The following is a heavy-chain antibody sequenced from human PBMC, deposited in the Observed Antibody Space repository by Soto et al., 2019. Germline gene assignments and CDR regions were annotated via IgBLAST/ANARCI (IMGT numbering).Heavy chain of an antibody. CDR2: ISAYNGNT. CDR1: GYTFTSYG. D-gene: IGHD3-10*01. Sequence: ASVKVSCKASGYTFTSYGISWVRQAPGQGLEWMGWISAYNGNTNYAQKLQGRVTMTTDTSTSTAYMELRSLRSDDTAVYCCARDYGSGSGNTYYYSGMDVWGQGTTVTVSS. V-gene: IGHV1-18*04. CDR3: ARDYGSGSGNTYYYSGMDV. J-gene: IGHJ6*02.